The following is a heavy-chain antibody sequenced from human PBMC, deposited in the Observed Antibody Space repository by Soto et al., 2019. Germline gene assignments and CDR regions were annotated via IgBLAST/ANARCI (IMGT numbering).Heavy chain of an antibody. V-gene: IGHV4-30-2*06. CDR1: GDSISSGGYS. J-gene: IGHJ6*02. D-gene: IGHD3-22*01. CDR2: IYHNGNT. Sequence: QLQLRESGSGLVKPSQTLSLTCAVSGDSISSGGYSWNWIRQSPGKGLEWIGYIYHNGNTNYNPSLKSRATISLDRSQNEFSLKLTPVTAADTAVYFCARGRDYYDSSGYYGGYGLDVWGQGTTVTVSS. CDR3: ARGRDYYDSSGYYGGYGLDV.